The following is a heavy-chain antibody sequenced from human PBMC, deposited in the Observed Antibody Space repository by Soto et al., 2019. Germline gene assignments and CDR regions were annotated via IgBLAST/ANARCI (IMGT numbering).Heavy chain of an antibody. V-gene: IGHV3-7*03. D-gene: IGHD3-3*01. J-gene: IGHJ4*02. CDR1: GFNFRDFW. CDR2: IKQDGSEK. CDR3: ARRNFGVLTDY. Sequence: EVQLVESGGGLVQPGGSLRLSCAVSGFNFRDFWMSWVRQAPGKGLEWVANIKQDGSEKYYVDSVKGRFTVSRDNAKNSLYLQMNSLRAEDTAMYCCARRNFGVLTDYWGPGTLVTVSS.